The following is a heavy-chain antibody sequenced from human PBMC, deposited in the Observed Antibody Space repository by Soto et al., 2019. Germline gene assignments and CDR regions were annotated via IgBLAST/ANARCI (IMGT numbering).Heavy chain of an antibody. V-gene: IGHV1-69*13. CDR1: GGTFSSYA. J-gene: IGHJ4*02. CDR2: IIPIFGTA. Sequence: SVKVSCKASGGTFSSYAISWVRQAPGQGLEWMGGIIPIFGTANYAQKFQGRVTITADESTSTACMELSSLRSEDTAVYYCAREERGYSYGSPNFDYWGQGTLVTVSS. D-gene: IGHD5-18*01. CDR3: AREERGYSYGSPNFDY.